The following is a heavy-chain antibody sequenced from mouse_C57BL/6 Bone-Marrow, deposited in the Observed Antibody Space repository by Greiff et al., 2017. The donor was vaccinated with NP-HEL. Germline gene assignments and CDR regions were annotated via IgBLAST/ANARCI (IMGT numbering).Heavy chain of an antibody. CDR2: IDPENGDT. Sequence: EVQLKESGAELVRPGASVKLSCTASGFNIKDDYMHWVKQRPEQGLEWIGWIDPENGDTEYASKFQGKATITADTSSNTAYLQLSSLTSEDTAVYYCTLYYGNFYYWGQGTTLTVSS. CDR1: GFNIKDDY. V-gene: IGHV14-4*01. D-gene: IGHD2-1*01. CDR3: TLYYGNFYY. J-gene: IGHJ2*01.